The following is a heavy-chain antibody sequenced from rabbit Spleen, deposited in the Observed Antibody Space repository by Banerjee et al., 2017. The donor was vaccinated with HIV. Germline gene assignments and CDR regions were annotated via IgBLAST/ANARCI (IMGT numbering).Heavy chain of an antibody. CDR1: GFSSSSSYY. V-gene: IGHV1S40*01. Sequence: QSLEESGGDLVKPGASLTLICTASGFSSSSSYYMCCVRQAPGKGLEWIGCIFTGSDTTYNARWAIGRFTISKPSSTTVTLKMTSLTAADTFTYFYARNMSTTNNDLWGPGTLVTVS. CDR2: IFTGSDTT. J-gene: IGHJ4*01. CDR3: ARNMSTTNNDL. D-gene: IGHD5-1*01.